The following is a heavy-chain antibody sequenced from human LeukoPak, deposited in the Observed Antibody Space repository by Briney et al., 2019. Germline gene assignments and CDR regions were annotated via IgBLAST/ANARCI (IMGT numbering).Heavy chain of an antibody. CDR3: ARGPLRHYYGSGDDAFDI. CDR1: GGSISSYY. Sequence: KPSETLSLTCTVSGGSISSYYWSWIRQPPGKGLEWIGYIYYSGSTNYNPSLKSRVTISVDTSRNQFSLKLSSVIAADTAVYYCARGPLRHYYGSGDDAFDIWGQGTMVTVSS. CDR2: IYYSGST. V-gene: IGHV4-59*01. J-gene: IGHJ3*02. D-gene: IGHD3-10*01.